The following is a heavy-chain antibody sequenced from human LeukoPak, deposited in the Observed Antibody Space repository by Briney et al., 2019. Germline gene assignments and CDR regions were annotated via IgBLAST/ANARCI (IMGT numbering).Heavy chain of an antibody. V-gene: IGHV3-30*03. J-gene: IGHJ4*02. Sequence: GGSLRLSCAASGFTFSSYGMHWVRQAPGKWLEWVAVISYDGSNKYYADSVKDRFTVSRDNSKNTLYLQMNSLRVEDTAVYYCAREGYQVFEYWGQGTLVTVSS. CDR3: AREGYQVFEY. CDR1: GFTFSSYG. CDR2: ISYDGSNK. D-gene: IGHD2-2*01.